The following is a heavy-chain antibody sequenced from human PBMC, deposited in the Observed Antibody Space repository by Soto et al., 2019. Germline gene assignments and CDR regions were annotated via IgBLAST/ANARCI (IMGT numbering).Heavy chain of an antibody. CDR1: GFTFTSYW. J-gene: IGHJ6*03. V-gene: IGHV3-7*01. CDR3: AGTIFGVVTHSAYMDV. D-gene: IGHD3-3*01. CDR2: IKQDGNDL. Sequence: EVQLVESGGGWVQPGGSLRLSCAASGFTFTSYWMSWVSQAPETGLEWVATIKQDGNDLYFVASVKGRFTISRDNAKNSLYLHMSSRRAEDTGVDYCAGTIFGVVTHSAYMDVWGKGTTVTVSS.